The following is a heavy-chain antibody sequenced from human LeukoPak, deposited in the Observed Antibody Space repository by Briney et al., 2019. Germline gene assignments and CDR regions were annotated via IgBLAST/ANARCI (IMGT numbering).Heavy chain of an antibody. D-gene: IGHD3-22*01. J-gene: IGHJ4*02. Sequence: ASVKVSCKASGYTFTGYNMHWVRQAPGQRLEWMGWINPNSGGTNYAQKFQGRVTMTRDTSISTAYMELSRLRSDDTAVYYCARDYYYDSSDYYFDYWGQGTLVTVSS. CDR2: INPNSGGT. CDR1: GYTFTGYN. CDR3: ARDYYYDSSDYYFDY. V-gene: IGHV1-2*02.